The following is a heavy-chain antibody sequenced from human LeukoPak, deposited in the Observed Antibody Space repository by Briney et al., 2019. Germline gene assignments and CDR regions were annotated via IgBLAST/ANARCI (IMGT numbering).Heavy chain of an antibody. CDR3: ARGSHGDYFDY. Sequence: SETLSLTCAVYGGSFSGYYWSWIRQPPGKGLEWIGEINHSGSTNYNPSLKSRVTISVDTSKNQFSLKLSPVTAADTAVYYCARGSHGDYFDYWGQGTLVTVSS. CDR1: GGSFSGYY. CDR2: INHSGST. J-gene: IGHJ4*02. V-gene: IGHV4-34*01. D-gene: IGHD3-16*01.